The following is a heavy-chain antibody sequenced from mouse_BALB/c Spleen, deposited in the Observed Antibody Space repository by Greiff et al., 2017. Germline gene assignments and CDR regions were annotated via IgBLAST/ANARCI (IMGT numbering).Heavy chain of an antibody. J-gene: IGHJ3*01. CDR2: IRLKSNNYAT. Sequence: EVMLVESGGGLVQPGGSMKLSCVASGFTFSNYWMNWVRQSPEKGLEWVAEIRLKSNNYATHYAESVKGRFTISRDDSKSSVYLQMNNLRAEDTGIYYCTRSGGFAYWGQGTLVTVSA. V-gene: IGHV6-6*02. CDR3: TRSGGFAY. CDR1: GFTFSNYW.